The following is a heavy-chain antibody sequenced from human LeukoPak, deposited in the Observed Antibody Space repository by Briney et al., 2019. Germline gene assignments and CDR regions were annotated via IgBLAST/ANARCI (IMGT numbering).Heavy chain of an antibody. V-gene: IGHV1-46*01. CDR3: TLLRNYVRWFDP. J-gene: IGHJ5*02. CDR1: GYTFTSYY. Sequence: ASVKVSCKASGYTFTSYYMHWVRQAPGQGLEWTGIINPSGGSTSYAQKFQGRVTMTTYTSTSTVYMELSSLRSEDTAVYYCTLLRNYVRWFDPWGQGTLVTVSS. D-gene: IGHD1-7*01. CDR2: INPSGGST.